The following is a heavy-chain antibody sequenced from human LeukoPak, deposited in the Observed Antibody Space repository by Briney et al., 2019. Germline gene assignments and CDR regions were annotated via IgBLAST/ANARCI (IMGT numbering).Heavy chain of an antibody. V-gene: IGHV3-48*03. CDR2: ISSSGSTI. Sequence: PGGSLRLSCAASGFTFSSYEMNWVRQAQGKGLEWVSYISSSGSTIYYADSVKGRFTISRDNAKNSLYLQMNSLRAEDTAVYYCARDRRYCSGGSCYNYYYGMDVWGKGTTVTVSS. D-gene: IGHD2-15*01. CDR3: ARDRRYCSGGSCYNYYYGMDV. J-gene: IGHJ6*04. CDR1: GFTFSSYE.